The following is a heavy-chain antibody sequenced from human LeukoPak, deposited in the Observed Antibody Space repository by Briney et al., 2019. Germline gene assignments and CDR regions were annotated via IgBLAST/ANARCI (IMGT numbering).Heavy chain of an antibody. CDR1: AGSSSGYY. CDR2: INHRGSP. D-gene: IGHD3-10*01. Sequence: SETLSLTCADQAGSSSGYYWSSIRQPPGKRLDWIGEINHRGSPTYNPPLKSRVTRSVDTSMNQFSLKLSSVTAADTAVYYCARFKVVVRGVITLYYYYYGMDVWGKGTTVTVSS. CDR3: ARFKVVVRGVITLYYYYYGMDV. J-gene: IGHJ6*04. V-gene: IGHV4-34*01.